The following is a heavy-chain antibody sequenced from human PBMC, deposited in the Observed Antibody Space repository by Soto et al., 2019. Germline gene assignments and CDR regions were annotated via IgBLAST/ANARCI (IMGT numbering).Heavy chain of an antibody. J-gene: IGHJ4*02. CDR2: IIPLFGTA. V-gene: IGHV1-69*13. D-gene: IGHD3-22*01. CDR3: ARGVHDDSSGYYYFY. Sequence: SVKVSCKASGGTFSIYAIDWVRQAPGQGLEWMGGIIPLFGTAKHAQKFQGRITITADESTRTAYMELRSLRSEDTAVYYCARGVHDDSSGYYYFYWGQGTLVTVSS. CDR1: GGTFSIYA.